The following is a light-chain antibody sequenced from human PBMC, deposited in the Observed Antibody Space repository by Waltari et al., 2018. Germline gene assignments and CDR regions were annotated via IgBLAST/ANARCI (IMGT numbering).Light chain of an antibody. CDR2: EDT. J-gene: IGLJ3*02. Sequence: QSALTQPASVSGSPGQPIPISCTGTSSDAGSYSLVSWYRQHPGEAPRVIIFEDTKRPSGVSNRFSGSKSGNTTSLTISGLQVEDEADYYCCSYTLTNTWLFGGGTKLTVL. CDR3: CSYTLTNTWL. V-gene: IGLV2-23*01. CDR1: SSDAGSYSL.